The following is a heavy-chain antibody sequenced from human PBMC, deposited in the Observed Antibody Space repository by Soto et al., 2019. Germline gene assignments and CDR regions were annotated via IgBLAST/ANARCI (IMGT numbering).Heavy chain of an antibody. D-gene: IGHD1-1*01. J-gene: IGHJ3*02. CDR2: IYYSGST. CDR1: GGSISSYY. V-gene: IGHV4-59*01. Sequence: SETLSLTCTVSGGSISSYYWSWIRQPPGKGLEWIGYIYYSGSTNYNPSLKSRVTISVETSKKQFSLKLSSVTAADKAVYYCARGVPGRAFDIWSQRTMVTVSS. CDR3: ARGVPGRAFDI.